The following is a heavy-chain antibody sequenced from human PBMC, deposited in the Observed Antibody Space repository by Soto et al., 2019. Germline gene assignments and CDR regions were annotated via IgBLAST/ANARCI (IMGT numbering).Heavy chain of an antibody. Sequence: QVQLVESGGGVVQPGRSLRLSCTASGFNFNTYSMHWVRHAPGKGLQWVTVISYDGSVKYYADSVRGRFTISRDNSKNTLYLQMDSLRTADTAVYYCANSFSSRYYDPFDIWGQGTMVTVSS. D-gene: IGHD3-22*01. CDR1: GFNFNTYS. CDR3: ANSFSSRYYDPFDI. CDR2: ISYDGSVK. V-gene: IGHV3-30-3*01. J-gene: IGHJ3*02.